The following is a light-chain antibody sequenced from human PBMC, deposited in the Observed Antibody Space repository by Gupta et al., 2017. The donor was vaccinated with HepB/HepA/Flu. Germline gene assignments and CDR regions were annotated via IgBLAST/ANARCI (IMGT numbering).Light chain of an antibody. J-gene: IGKJ5*01. Sequence: EIVLTQSPATLSLSPGERATLSVMASQSVSNYLAWYQQKPGQAPRLLIYDAFKRATGIPARFSGSGSETDFTLTISSLEPEDFAVYYCQQRRSWPVTFGQGTRLEIE. CDR1: QSVSNY. V-gene: IGKV3-11*01. CDR3: QQRRSWPVT. CDR2: DAF.